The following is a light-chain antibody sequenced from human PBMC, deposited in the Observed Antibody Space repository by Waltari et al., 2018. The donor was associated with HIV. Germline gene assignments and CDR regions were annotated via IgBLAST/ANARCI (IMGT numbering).Light chain of an antibody. CDR1: SSDVGGYNF. V-gene: IGLV2-8*01. J-gene: IGLJ2*01. CDR3: SSHAGSKVV. CDR2: DVI. Sequence: QSALTQPPSASGSPGQSVTLSCTGTSSDVGGYNFASWHQQHPGKAPQLMIYDVIKRPSGVPDRFSGSKSGNTASLTVSGLQPEDEADYYCSSHAGSKVVFGGGTRLTVL.